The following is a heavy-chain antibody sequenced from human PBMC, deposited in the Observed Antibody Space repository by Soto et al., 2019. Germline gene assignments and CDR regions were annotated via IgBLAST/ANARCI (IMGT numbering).Heavy chain of an antibody. J-gene: IGHJ5*02. CDR3: AGGGKSSSWYNWFDP. V-gene: IGHV1-8*01. D-gene: IGHD6-13*01. CDR1: GYTFTSYD. Sequence: SVKVSCKASGYTFTSYDINWVRQATGQGLEWMGWMNPNSGNTGYAQKCQGRVTMTRNTSISTAYMELSSLRSEDTAVYYCAGGGKSSSWYNWFDPWGQGTMVTVSS. CDR2: MNPNSGNT.